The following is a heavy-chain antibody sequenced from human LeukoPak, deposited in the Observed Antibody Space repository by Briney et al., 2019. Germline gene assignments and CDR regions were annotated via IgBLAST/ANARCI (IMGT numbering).Heavy chain of an antibody. V-gene: IGHV3-53*01. Sequence: PGGSLRLSCAASGFTVSSNYMSWVRQAPGKGLEWVSVIYSGGSTYYADSVKGRFTISSDNSKNTLYLQMNSLRAEDTAVYYCARALYYYDSSGYIDYWGQGTLVTVSS. D-gene: IGHD3-22*01. CDR2: IYSGGST. CDR3: ARALYYYDSSGYIDY. CDR1: GFTVSSNY. J-gene: IGHJ4*02.